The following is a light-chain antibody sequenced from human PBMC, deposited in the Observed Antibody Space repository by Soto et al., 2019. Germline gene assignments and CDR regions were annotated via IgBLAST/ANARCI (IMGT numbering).Light chain of an antibody. CDR2: DAS. J-gene: IGKJ4*01. CDR1: KSVSNDF. CDR3: HQYYSSPTT. V-gene: IGKV3-20*01. Sequence: EIVLTQSPGILSLSPGARATLSCRASKSVSNDFLAWYQQKPGQAPRLLIYDASNRATGIPARFSGSGSGTDFTLTIDRLEPEDFAVYYCHQYYSSPTTFGGGTKG.